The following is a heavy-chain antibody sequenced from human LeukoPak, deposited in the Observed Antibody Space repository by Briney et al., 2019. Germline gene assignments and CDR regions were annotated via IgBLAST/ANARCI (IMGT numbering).Heavy chain of an antibody. J-gene: IGHJ3*02. Sequence: SETLSLTCTVSGGSISSYYWSWIRQPPGKGLEWIGYIYYSGSTNYNPSLKSGVTISVDTTKNQFSLNLGSVSASDTAVYYCARTLLPAVKGAFDIWGQGTMVTVSS. V-gene: IGHV4-59*08. CDR3: ARTLLPAVKGAFDI. CDR2: IYYSGST. D-gene: IGHD3-22*01. CDR1: GGSISSYY.